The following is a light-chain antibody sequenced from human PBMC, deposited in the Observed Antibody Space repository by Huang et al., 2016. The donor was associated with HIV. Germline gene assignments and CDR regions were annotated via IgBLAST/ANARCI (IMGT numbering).Light chain of an antibody. CDR2: GAS. CDR3: QQYGSSSI. Sequence: EIVLTQSPATLSLSPGERATLSCGASQSVSSTDLAWYQQKPGLAPRLLIYGASSRATGIPDRFSGSGSGTDFTLTISRLEPEDFAVYYCQQYGSSSIFGGGTKVEIK. V-gene: IGKV3D-20*01. CDR1: QSVSSTD. J-gene: IGKJ4*01.